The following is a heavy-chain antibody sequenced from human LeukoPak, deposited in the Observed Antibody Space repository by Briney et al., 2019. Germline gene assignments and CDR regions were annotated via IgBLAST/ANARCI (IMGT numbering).Heavy chain of an antibody. V-gene: IGHV6-1*01. CDR2: IYYRSKWYN. Sequence: SQTLSLTCAISGDSVSSNSVVWSWIRQSPSRGLEWLGRIYYRSKWYNDYAVSVKSRITINPDTSKNQFSLQLNSVTPEDTAVYYCARDRGAFTWNSRFDSWGQGTLATVSS. D-gene: IGHD1-7*01. CDR1: GDSVSSNSVV. J-gene: IGHJ4*02. CDR3: ARDRGAFTWNSRFDS.